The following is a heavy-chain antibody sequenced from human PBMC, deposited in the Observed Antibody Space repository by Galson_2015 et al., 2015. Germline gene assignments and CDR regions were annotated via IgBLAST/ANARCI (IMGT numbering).Heavy chain of an antibody. CDR3: ARVKSVAAARSRSAGTDY. J-gene: IGHJ4*02. D-gene: IGHD2-15*01. V-gene: IGHV4-4*02. Sequence: SETLSLTCAVSGYSIINGHWWSWVRQSPGKGLEWIGEIERKEGTTYNPSLRGRATISVDTSKNHLSLSLTSVTAADTALYYCARVKSVAAARSRSAGTDYWGQGVLVTVSS. CDR2: IERKEGT. CDR1: GYSIINGHW.